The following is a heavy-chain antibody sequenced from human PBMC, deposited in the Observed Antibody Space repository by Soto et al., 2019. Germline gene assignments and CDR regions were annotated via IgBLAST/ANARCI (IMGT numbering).Heavy chain of an antibody. V-gene: IGHV1-18*04. Sequence: ASVKVSCKASGYTFTSYGISWVRQAPGQGLEWMGWISAYNGNTNYAQKLQGRVTMTTDTSTSTAYMELRSLRSDDTAVYYCARDRIVVVPAATNWFEPXGQGTLVTVS. CDR1: GYTFTSYG. CDR3: ARDRIVVVPAATNWFEP. CDR2: ISAYNGNT. D-gene: IGHD2-2*01. J-gene: IGHJ5*02.